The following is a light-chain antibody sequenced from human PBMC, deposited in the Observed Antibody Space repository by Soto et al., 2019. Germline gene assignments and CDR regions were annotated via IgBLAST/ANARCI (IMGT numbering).Light chain of an antibody. CDR3: QQYYASSWT. CDR1: QSISSTY. CDR2: AAS. J-gene: IGKJ1*01. Sequence: IVWTQSPGTLSLSPGERATLSCRASQSISSTYLVWYRQKPGQAPRLLIYAASSRATGIPDRFSGSGSGTDFTLSISRLEPEDFGVYYCQQYYASSWTFGQGTRVEI. V-gene: IGKV3-20*01.